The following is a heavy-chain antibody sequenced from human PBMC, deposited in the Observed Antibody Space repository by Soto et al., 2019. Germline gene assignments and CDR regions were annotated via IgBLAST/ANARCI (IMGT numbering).Heavy chain of an antibody. D-gene: IGHD3-22*01. J-gene: IGHJ4*02. CDR2: ISSSSSYI. Sequence: PGWSLRLSCAASGFTFSSYAMSWVRQAPGKGLEWVSSISSSSSYIYYADSVKGRFTISRDNAKNSLYLQMNSLRAEDTAVYYCASTYDSSGYEYYFDYWGQGTLVTVSS. V-gene: IGHV3-21*01. CDR1: GFTFSSYA. CDR3: ASTYDSSGYEYYFDY.